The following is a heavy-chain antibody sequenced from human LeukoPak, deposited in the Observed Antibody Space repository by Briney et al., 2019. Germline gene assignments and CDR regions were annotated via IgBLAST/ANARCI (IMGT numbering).Heavy chain of an antibody. D-gene: IGHD2-15*01. J-gene: IGHJ4*02. CDR1: GFTFSSYA. CDR3: AKGYCSGGSCYPFDY. V-gene: IGHV3-23*01. CDR2: ISGSGGST. Sequence: PGGSLRLSCAASGFTFSSYAMSWVRQAPGKGLEWVSAISGSGGSTYYADSVKGRFTISRDNSKNTLYLQMNSLRAEDTAVYYCAKGYCSGGSCYPFDYCGQGSLVTVSS.